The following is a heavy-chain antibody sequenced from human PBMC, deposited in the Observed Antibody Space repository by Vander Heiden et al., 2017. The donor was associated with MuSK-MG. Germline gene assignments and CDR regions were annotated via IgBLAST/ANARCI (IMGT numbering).Heavy chain of an antibody. CDR2: ISGSGDST. D-gene: IGHD2-2*03. Sequence: EVQLLESGGGLIQPGGSLRLSCVASGISFSSYALSRVRPPLGKGPEWVSGISGSGDSTYHADSVKGRFTISRANSRNTLYLQMNGLRDEDTAVYYCAKDGYGGYYYYMGVWGKGTTVTVSS. CDR1: GISFSSYA. J-gene: IGHJ6*03. CDR3: AKDGYGGYYYYMGV. V-gene: IGHV3-23*01.